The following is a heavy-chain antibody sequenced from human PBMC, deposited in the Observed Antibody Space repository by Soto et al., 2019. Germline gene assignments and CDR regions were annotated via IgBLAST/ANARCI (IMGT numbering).Heavy chain of an antibody. V-gene: IGHV1-18*01. J-gene: IGHJ6*02. CDR1: GYVFTSYG. Sequence: QVQLVQSGAEVKNPGASVKVSCKTSGYVFTSYGIGWARQAPGQGLEWMGWINTYNGNTNYAQNLQGRVTLTTDTSTSTAYMEPRSLRSKETGIYYCVLGSVYVTHSPKDNWGHVTTSSVSS. D-gene: IGHD3-3*01. CDR2: INTYNGNT. CDR3: VLGSVYVTHSPKDN.